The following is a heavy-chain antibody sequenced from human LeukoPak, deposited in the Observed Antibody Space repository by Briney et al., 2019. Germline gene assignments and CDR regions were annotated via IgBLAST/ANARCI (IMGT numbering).Heavy chain of an antibody. CDR3: ARDYVGLSGWSSYYCYGMDV. V-gene: IGHV3-21*01. D-gene: IGHD6-19*01. CDR1: GFTFSSYS. CDR2: ISSSSSYI. Sequence: GGSLRLSCAASGFTFSSYSMNWVRQAPGKGLEWVSSISSSSSYIYYADSVKGRFTISRDNAKNSLYLQMNSLRAEDTAVYYCARDYVGLSGWSSYYCYGMDVWGQGTTVTVSS. J-gene: IGHJ6*02.